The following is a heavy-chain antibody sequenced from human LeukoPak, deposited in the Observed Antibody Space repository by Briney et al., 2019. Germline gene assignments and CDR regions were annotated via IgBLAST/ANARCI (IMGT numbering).Heavy chain of an antibody. J-gene: IGHJ4*02. CDR1: GDSTSNINYY. Sequence: SETLSLTCTVSGDSTSNINYYWGWIRQPPGKGLEWIGSIYYSGSTYYNPSLKSRVTISVDTSKNQFSLKLSSVTAADTAVYYCASQRDDYYDSSGHDYWGQGTLVTVSS. CDR3: ASQRDDYYDSSGHDY. CDR2: IYYSGST. V-gene: IGHV4-39*01. D-gene: IGHD3-22*01.